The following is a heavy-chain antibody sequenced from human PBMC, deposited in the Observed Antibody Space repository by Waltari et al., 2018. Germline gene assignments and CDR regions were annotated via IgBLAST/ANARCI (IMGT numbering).Heavy chain of an antibody. CDR3: ASVRVVMGEGVY. CDR1: GVTFSSYE. CDR2: IDSSSITL. D-gene: IGHD3-16*01. Sequence: EVQLVESGGGLVQPGGSLKLSCEASGVTFSSYEMNWVRRAPGKGLEWVGYIDSSSITLYYADSVKGRFTISRDNANNLLFLQMNSLRAEDTAVYYCASVRVVMGEGVYWGQGTPVTVSS. J-gene: IGHJ4*02. V-gene: IGHV3-48*03.